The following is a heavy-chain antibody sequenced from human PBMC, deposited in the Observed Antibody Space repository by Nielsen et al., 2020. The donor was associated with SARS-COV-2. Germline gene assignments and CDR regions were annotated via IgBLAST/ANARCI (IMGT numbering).Heavy chain of an antibody. V-gene: IGHV4-31*03. J-gene: IGHJ4*02. CDR1: GDSISSGGYY. CDR3: ARSGRELWFDY. CDR2: IYYSGST. Sequence: SETLSLTCTVSGDSISSGGYYWSWIRQHPGKGLEWIGYIYYSGSTYYNPSLKSRVTISVDTSKNQFSLKLSSVTAADTAVYYCARSGRELWFDYWGQGTLVTVSS. D-gene: IGHD1-7*01.